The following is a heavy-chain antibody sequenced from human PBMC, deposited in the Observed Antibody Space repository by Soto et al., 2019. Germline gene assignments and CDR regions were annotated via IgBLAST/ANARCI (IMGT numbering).Heavy chain of an antibody. CDR1: GFTLSRSA. Sequence: GRSLRLSCAASGFTLSRSAMTWVRLAPGKGLEWVSGIDGGDDITHYADSVRGHFTISRDKSKNTLYLQMNSLRVEDTAVYFCARVQDTGTGRGFYDSWGQGTLVTASS. J-gene: IGHJ4*02. CDR3: ARVQDTGTGRGFYDS. D-gene: IGHD5-18*01. V-gene: IGHV3-23*01. CDR2: IDGGDDIT.